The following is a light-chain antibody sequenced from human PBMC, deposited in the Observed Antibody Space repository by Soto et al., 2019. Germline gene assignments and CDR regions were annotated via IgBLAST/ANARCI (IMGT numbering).Light chain of an antibody. Sequence: EIVLTQSPGTLSLSPGERATLSCRASQSVSSSYLAWYQQKPGQAPRLLIYGASSRATGIPDRFSGSGSGTDITFTISRLEPEDFAVYYCQQYGSSPLTFRGGTKVEIQ. CDR3: QQYGSSPLT. V-gene: IGKV3-20*01. J-gene: IGKJ4*01. CDR1: QSVSSSY. CDR2: GAS.